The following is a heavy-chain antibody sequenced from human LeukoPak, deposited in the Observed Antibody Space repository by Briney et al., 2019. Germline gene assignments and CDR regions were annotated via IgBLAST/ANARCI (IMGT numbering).Heavy chain of an antibody. D-gene: IGHD3-9*01. CDR3: AREAPTELRSFDWLQGGGAFDI. Sequence: GGSLRLSCAASGFTVSSNYMSWVRQAPGKGLEWVSVIYSGGSTYYADSVKGRFTISRDNSKNTLYLQMNSLRAEDTAVYYCAREAPTELRSFDWLQGGGAFDIWGQGTMVTVSS. J-gene: IGHJ3*02. V-gene: IGHV3-53*01. CDR1: GFTVSSNY. CDR2: IYSGGST.